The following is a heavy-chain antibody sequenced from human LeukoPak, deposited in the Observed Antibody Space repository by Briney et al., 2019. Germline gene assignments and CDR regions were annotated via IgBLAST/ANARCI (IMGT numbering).Heavy chain of an antibody. V-gene: IGHV4-61*01. D-gene: IGHD4-23*01. CDR1: GGSISSSSYY. CDR2: IYYSGST. CDR3: AREPSGHSGSFDS. Sequence: SETLSLTCTVSGGSISSSSYYWSWIRQPPGKGLEWIGYIYYSGSTNYNPSLKSRVTISVDTSKNQFSLKLSSVTPDDTAVFYCAREPSGHSGSFDSWGQGTLVTVSS. J-gene: IGHJ4*02.